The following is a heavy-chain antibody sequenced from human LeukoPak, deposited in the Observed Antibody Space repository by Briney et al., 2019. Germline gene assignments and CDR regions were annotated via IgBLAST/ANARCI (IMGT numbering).Heavy chain of an antibody. D-gene: IGHD3-10*01. J-gene: IGHJ4*02. Sequence: PSETLSLTCTVSGASISSYYWSWIRQPPGKGLEWIGYISYSGSTNYNPSLKSRVTISADTSKNQVSLTLSFVTAADAAVYYCARHPELYFFDYWGQGTLVTVSS. CDR2: ISYSGST. CDR1: GASISSYY. CDR3: ARHPELYFFDY. V-gene: IGHV4-59*08.